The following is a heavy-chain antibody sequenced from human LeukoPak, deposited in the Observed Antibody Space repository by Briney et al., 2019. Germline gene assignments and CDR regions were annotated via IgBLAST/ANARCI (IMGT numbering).Heavy chain of an antibody. Sequence: ASVKVSCKVSGYTLTELSMHWVRQAPGKGLEWMGGFDPEDGETIYAQKFQGRVTMTEDTSTDTAYMELNSLRSEDTAVYHCVAALSLTWGQGTLVTVSS. CDR2: FDPEDGET. CDR3: VAALSLT. V-gene: IGHV1-24*01. D-gene: IGHD6-25*01. J-gene: IGHJ5*02. CDR1: GYTLTELS.